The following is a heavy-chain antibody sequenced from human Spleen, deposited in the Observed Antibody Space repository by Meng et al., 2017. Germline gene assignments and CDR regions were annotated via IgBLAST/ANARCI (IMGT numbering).Heavy chain of an antibody. V-gene: IGHV4-34*01. D-gene: IGHD6-13*01. Sequence: QVHLQECGAGLLKASETLSRPWSVYGVSFSGYYWIWIRQPPGKGLEWIGEINHSGSTNYNPSLKSRVTISVDTSKNQFSLKLSSVTAADTAVYYCARVEGTIAAAGGSWFDPWGQGTLVTVSS. CDR1: GVSFSGYY. CDR2: INHSGST. CDR3: ARVEGTIAAAGGSWFDP. J-gene: IGHJ5*02.